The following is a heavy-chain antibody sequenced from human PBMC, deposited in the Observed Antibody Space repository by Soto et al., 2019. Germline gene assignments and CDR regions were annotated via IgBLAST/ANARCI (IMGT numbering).Heavy chain of an antibody. J-gene: IGHJ4*02. D-gene: IGHD2-2*01. CDR2: IIPLFGIT. CDR3: ATFYGGDCTTTTCYGDFDY. CDR1: GGIFNRYS. Sequence: QVQLVQSGAEVKKPGSSVKVSCKASGGIFNRYSVSWVRQAPGQGLEWMGRIIPLFGITNYAQKFQGRVMSTADNSKHTAHMEVNGLRSEDTALYYCATFYGGDCTTTTCYGDFDYWGQGTLVTVTS. V-gene: IGHV1-69*02.